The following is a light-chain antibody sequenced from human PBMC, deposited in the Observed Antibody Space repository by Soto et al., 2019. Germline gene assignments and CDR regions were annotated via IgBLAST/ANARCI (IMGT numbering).Light chain of an antibody. Sequence: DIQMTQSPSSVSASVGDRVTITCRASQSIKNWLAWYQQKPGEAPKLLIHTASGLQGGVPSRFSGSGSGTDFTLTISGLQPEDSATYYCQHGIIFPLTFGAGTKVDIK. V-gene: IGKV1-12*01. J-gene: IGKJ3*01. CDR3: QHGIIFPLT. CDR2: TAS. CDR1: QSIKNW.